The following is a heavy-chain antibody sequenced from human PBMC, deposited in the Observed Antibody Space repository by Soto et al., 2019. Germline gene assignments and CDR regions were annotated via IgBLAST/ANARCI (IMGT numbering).Heavy chain of an antibody. CDR2: VSHDGRNT. D-gene: IGHD6-19*01. CDR3: AKAGRQWLVTSDFNY. J-gene: IGHJ4*02. Sequence: VQLVESGGGVVQPGRSLRLSCAASGFTFSDYAMHWVRQAPGKGLEWVAVVSHDGRNTHYADSVKGRFPISRDSSKNTVHLEMTSLRAEDTAVYYCAKAGRQWLVTSDFNYWGQGALVTVSS. V-gene: IGHV3-30*18. CDR1: GFTFSDYA.